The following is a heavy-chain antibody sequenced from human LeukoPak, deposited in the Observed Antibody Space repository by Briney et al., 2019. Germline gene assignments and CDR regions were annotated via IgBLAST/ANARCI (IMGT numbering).Heavy chain of an antibody. D-gene: IGHD3-10*01. V-gene: IGHV4-31*03. CDR3: ARDYGYYYGSGSYYNWFDP. CDR1: GGSVSSGSYY. Sequence: SETLSLTCTVSGGSVSSGSYYWSWIRQHPGKGLEWIGYIYYSGSTYYNPSLKSRVTISVDTSKNQFSLKLSSVTAADTAVYYCARDYGYYYGSGSYYNWFDPWGQGTLVTVSS. CDR2: IYYSGST. J-gene: IGHJ5*02.